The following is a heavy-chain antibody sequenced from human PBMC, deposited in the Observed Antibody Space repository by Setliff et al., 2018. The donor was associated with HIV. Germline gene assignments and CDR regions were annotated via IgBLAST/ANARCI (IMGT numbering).Heavy chain of an antibody. V-gene: IGHV4-31*03. Sequence: NPSETLSLTCTVSGGSISSGGYFWSWIRQLPGKGLEWIGYIYYSGSTFYNPSLKSRVSISVDTAKNQFSLKLSSVTAADTAMYYCASLAAGRSYYFDYWGQGTLVTVSS. CDR3: ASLAAGRSYYFDY. D-gene: IGHD6-13*01. J-gene: IGHJ4*02. CDR1: GGSISSGGYF. CDR2: IYYSGST.